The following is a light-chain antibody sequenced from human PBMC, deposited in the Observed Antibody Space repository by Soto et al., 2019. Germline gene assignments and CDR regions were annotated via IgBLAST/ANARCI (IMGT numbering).Light chain of an antibody. CDR2: LNSDGSH. V-gene: IGLV4-69*01. Sequence: QSVLTQSPSASASLGASVKLTCTLSSGHSSSAIAWHQQQPEKGPRYRMKLNSDGSHSKGDGIPDRFSGSSSGAERYLTISSLQSEDEADYYCQTWGPGIVVFGGGTKLTVL. J-gene: IGLJ3*02. CDR3: QTWGPGIVV. CDR1: SGHSSSA.